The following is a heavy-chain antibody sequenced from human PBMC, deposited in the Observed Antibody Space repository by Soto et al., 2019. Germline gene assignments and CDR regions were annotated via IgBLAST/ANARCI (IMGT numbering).Heavy chain of an antibody. CDR2: AFYTGST. V-gene: IGHV4-61*01. Sequence: NPSETLSLTCSVSGVSVSGGTYCWSWVRQPPGKGLGWIGYAFYTGSTKYNPSLNRRVTISVDTSRNQFSLNLRSVTAADTAVYYCARGAPPWWVGAKTFDYWGQGALVTVSS. D-gene: IGHD1-26*01. CDR1: GVSVSGGTYC. CDR3: ARGAPPWWVGAKTFDY. J-gene: IGHJ4*02.